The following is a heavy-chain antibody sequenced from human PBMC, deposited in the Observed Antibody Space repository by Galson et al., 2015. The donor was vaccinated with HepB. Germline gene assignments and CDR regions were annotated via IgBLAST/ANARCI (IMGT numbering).Heavy chain of an antibody. D-gene: IGHD4-23*01. J-gene: IGHJ4*02. Sequence: SLRLSCAASGFKFSIYGMEWVRQAPGKGLEWVAGIWYDGSNKKYVDSVKGRFTISRDNSQNTLYLQMNGLRVEETAVYYCARGPMGKTRAPLDYWGQGTLVTVSS. CDR2: IWYDGSNK. V-gene: IGHV3-33*08. CDR1: GFKFSIYG. CDR3: ARGPMGKTRAPLDY.